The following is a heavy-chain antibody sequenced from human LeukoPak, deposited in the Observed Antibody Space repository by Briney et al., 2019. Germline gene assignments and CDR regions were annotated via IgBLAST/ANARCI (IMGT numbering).Heavy chain of an antibody. V-gene: IGHV3-30*18. CDR2: IATDGRDK. Sequence: GRSLRLSCAASGFTFNNYGMHWVRQAPGKGLEWVAVIATDGRDKKYADSVKGRFTISRDNSKNTLYLEMNSLRPEDTAVYHCAKDSKVAAGYFFDYWGQGTLVTVSS. D-gene: IGHD6-13*01. CDR1: GFTFNNYG. CDR3: AKDSKVAAGYFFDY. J-gene: IGHJ4*02.